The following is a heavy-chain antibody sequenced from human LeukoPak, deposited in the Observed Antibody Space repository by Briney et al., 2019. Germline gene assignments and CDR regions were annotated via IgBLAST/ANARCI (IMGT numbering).Heavy chain of an antibody. V-gene: IGHV1-18*04. CDR1: GYTFTSYG. CDR3: ARARGYCSGGSCRHFDY. D-gene: IGHD2-15*01. CDR2: ISAYNGNT. J-gene: IGHJ4*02. Sequence: SVKVSCKASGYTFTSYGISWVRQAPGQGLEWMGWISAYNGNTNYAQKLQGRVTMTTGTSTSTAYMELRSLRSDDTAVYYCARARGYCSGGSCRHFDYWGQGTLVTVSS.